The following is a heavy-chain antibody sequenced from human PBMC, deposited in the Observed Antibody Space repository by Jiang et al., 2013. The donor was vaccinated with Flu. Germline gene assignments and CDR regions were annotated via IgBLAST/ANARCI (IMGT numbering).Heavy chain of an antibody. Sequence: GSGLVKPSETLSLTCAVSGGSISSYYWSWIRQPAGKGLEWIGRIYTSGSTNYNPSLKSRVTMSVDTSKNQFSLKLSSVTAADTAVYYCARDSVEVVAAWRWFDPWGQGTLVTVSS. D-gene: IGHD2-15*01. CDR2: IYTSGST. CDR3: ARDSVEVVAAWRWFDP. J-gene: IGHJ5*02. CDR1: GGSISSYY. V-gene: IGHV4-4*07.